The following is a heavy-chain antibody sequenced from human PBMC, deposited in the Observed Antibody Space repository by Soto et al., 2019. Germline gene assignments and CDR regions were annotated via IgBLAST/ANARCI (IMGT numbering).Heavy chain of an antibody. CDR2: IYYSGST. D-gene: IGHD1-26*01. CDR3: ARDKGGNYVEY. Sequence: PSETLSLTCTVSGGSISSYYWIWIRQPPGKGLEWIGYIYYSGSTNYNPSLKSRVTISVDTSKNQFSLKLSSVTAADTAVYYCARDKGGNYVEYWGQGTLVTVSS. CDR1: GGSISSYY. V-gene: IGHV4-59*01. J-gene: IGHJ4*02.